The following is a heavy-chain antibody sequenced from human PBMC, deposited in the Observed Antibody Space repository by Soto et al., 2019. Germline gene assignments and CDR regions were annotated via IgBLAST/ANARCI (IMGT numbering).Heavy chain of an antibody. CDR1: GGCISSGDYY. D-gene: IGHD3-3*01. V-gene: IGHV4-30-4*01. Sequence: SETLSLTCTFSGGCISSGDYYWSWIRQPPGKGLEWIGYIYYSGSTYYNPSLKSRVTISVDTSKNQFSLKLSSVTAADTAVYYCARDNILGILYGGMDVWGQGTTVTVSS. J-gene: IGHJ6*02. CDR3: ARDNILGILYGGMDV. CDR2: IYYSGST.